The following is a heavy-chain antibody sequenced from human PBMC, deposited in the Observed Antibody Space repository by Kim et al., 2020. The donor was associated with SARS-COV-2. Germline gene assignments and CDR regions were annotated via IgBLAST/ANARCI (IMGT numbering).Heavy chain of an antibody. V-gene: IGHV4-59*08. CDR1: GGSISSYY. Sequence: SETLSLTCTVSGGSISSYYWSWIRQPPGKGLEWIGYIYYSGSTNHNPSLKSRVTISVDTSKNQFSLKLSSVTAADTAAYYCARRKSSSSWYSDAFDIWG. CDR2: IYYSGST. CDR3: ARRKSSSSWYSDAFDI. J-gene: IGHJ3*02. D-gene: IGHD6-13*01.